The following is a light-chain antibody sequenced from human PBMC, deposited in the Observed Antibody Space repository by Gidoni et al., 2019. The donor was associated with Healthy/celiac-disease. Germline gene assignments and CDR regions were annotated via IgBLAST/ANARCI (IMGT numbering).Light chain of an antibody. J-gene: IGKJ3*01. CDR1: QSISSH. CDR3: QQSYISPPT. CDR2: AAS. Sequence: DIQMTQSPSSLYASVGDRVTITCRASQSISSHLNWYQQKPGKAPKLLIYAASSLQSGVPSRFSGSGSGTDFTLTISSLQPEDFATYYCQQSYISPPTFGLGTKVDIK. V-gene: IGKV1-39*01.